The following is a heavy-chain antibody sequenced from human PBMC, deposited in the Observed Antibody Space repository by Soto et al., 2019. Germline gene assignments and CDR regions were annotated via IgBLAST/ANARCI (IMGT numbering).Heavy chain of an antibody. V-gene: IGHV1-69*06. J-gene: IGHJ4*02. Sequence: QVQLVQSGAEVKKPGSSVKVSCKASGGTFSSYAISWVRQAPGQGLEWMGGIIPIFGTANYAQKFQGRVTITADKSTSTAYMELSSLRSEDTAVYHCARDPSNEDYYDSSGTTDYWGQGTLVTVSS. CDR2: IIPIFGTA. D-gene: IGHD3-22*01. CDR3: ARDPSNEDYYDSSGTTDY. CDR1: GGTFSSYA.